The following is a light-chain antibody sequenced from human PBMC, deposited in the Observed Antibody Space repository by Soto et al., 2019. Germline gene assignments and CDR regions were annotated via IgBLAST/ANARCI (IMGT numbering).Light chain of an antibody. J-gene: IGLJ2*01. CDR1: SSDVGGYNY. V-gene: IGLV2-8*01. CDR3: SSFAGGNNYVV. CDR2: EVS. Sequence: QSALTQPPSASGSPGQSVNISCIGTSSDVGGYNYVSWYQQHPGKAPKLMIYEVSKRPSGVPDRFSGSKSDNTASLTVSGLQAEDEADYYCSSFAGGNNYVVFGGGTKLTVL.